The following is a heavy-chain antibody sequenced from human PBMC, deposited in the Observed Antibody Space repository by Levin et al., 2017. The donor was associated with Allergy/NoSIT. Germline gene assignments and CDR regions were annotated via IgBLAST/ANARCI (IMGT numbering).Heavy chain of an antibody. V-gene: IGHV2-5*01. Sequence: VSGPTLVKPTQTLTLTCTFSGFSVNTYRMAVAWIRRPPGKALEWLALVYYNDEKYYSSSLRNRLAIAKDASGNQVRLTMSNMDPVDTATYYCVRDNWGYFDYWGQGILATVSS. CDR2: VYYNDEK. CDR1: GFSVNTYRMA. CDR3: VRDNWGYFDY. J-gene: IGHJ4*02. D-gene: IGHD7-27*01.